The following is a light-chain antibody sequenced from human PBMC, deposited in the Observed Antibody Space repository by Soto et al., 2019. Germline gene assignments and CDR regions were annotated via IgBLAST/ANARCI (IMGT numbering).Light chain of an antibody. CDR3: QQSHSTPLT. CDR1: QSTSSY. V-gene: IGKV1-39*01. CDR2: TAS. J-gene: IGKJ4*01. Sequence: IQMTQSPSSLSASVGDRVTITCRASQSTSSYLNWYQQKAGTAPKLLIYTASSLQSGVPSRFSGSGSGTDFTLTISSLQPEDFATYYCQQSHSTPLTFGGGTKVEIK.